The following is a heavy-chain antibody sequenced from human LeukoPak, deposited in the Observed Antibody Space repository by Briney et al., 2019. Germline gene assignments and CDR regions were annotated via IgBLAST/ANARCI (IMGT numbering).Heavy chain of an antibody. CDR2: IKQDGSEG. J-gene: IGHJ4*02. CDR1: GFTFSSYW. Sequence: SGGSLRLSCAVSGFTFSSYWMTWVRQPPGKGLEWVANIKQDGSEGYYVDSMKGRFTISRDNAKNSLYLQMNSLRAEDTAVYYCAREYVGDYYPIFEDWGQGTLVTVSS. D-gene: IGHD3-3*01. CDR3: AREYVGDYYPIFED. V-gene: IGHV3-7*01.